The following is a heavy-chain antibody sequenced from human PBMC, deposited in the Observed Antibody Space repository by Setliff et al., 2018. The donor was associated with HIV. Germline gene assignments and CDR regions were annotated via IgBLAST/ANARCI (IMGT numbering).Heavy chain of an antibody. D-gene: IGHD3-3*01. J-gene: IGHJ4*01. CDR2: VYYNGES. Sequence: SETLSLTCTVSGGSISRGGRYWGWVRQHPGRGLEWVGYVYYNGESFYNPSLRGRITILQDKSKNQFSLEVRSVTAADTAIYYCASALVGGTSPFDYWGQGALVTVSS. CDR3: ASALVGGTSPFDY. V-gene: IGHV4-31*03. CDR1: GGSISRGGRY.